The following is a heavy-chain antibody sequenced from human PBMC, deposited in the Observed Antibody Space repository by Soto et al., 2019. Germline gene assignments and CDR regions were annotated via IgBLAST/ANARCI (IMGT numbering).Heavy chain of an antibody. CDR2: ISGSGGST. CDR3: AKVPLLAESYFDY. J-gene: IGHJ4*02. V-gene: IGHV3-23*01. D-gene: IGHD3-9*01. CDR1: GFTFSSYA. Sequence: EVQLLESGGGLVQPGGSLRLSCAASGFTFSSYAMSWVRQAPGKGLEWVSAISGSGGSTYYADSVKGRFTISRDNSKNPLYLQMNSLRAEDTAVYYCAKVPLLAESYFDYSGQGTLVTVSS.